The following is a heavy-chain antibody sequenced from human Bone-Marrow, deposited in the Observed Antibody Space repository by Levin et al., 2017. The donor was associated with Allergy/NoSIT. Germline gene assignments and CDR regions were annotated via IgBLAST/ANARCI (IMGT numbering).Heavy chain of an antibody. CDR2: ISGGGGST. V-gene: IGHV3-23*01. CDR3: AKDRRATCENLGCHYPYNHYGMDV. J-gene: IGHJ6*04. D-gene: IGHD1-14*01. CDR1: GFTFGNFA. Sequence: GESLKISCAASGFTFGNFAMSWVRQAPGKGLEWVSTISGGGGSTYYAESVKGRFVVSRDNFDDILFLQMNRLRAEDTALYFCAKDRRATCENLGCHYPYNHYGMDVWGEGTTVTVSS.